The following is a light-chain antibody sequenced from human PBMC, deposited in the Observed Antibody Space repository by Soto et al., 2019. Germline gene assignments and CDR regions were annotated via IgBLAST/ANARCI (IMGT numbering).Light chain of an antibody. V-gene: IGKV3-15*01. J-gene: IGKJ4*01. Sequence: EIEMTQSPATLSVSPGERATLSCRASQSINSALAWYQQKPGQTPRLLIYGASTKATDIPTRFSGSGSGTEFTLTISSLQSEDFAVYNCQHYNKCPPWLSFGGGTKLEIK. CDR3: QHYNKCPPWLS. CDR2: GAS. CDR1: QSINSA.